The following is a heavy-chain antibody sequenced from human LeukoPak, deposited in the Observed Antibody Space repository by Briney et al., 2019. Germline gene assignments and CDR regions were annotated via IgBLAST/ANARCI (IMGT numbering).Heavy chain of an antibody. CDR2: INHSGST. CDR1: GGSFSGYY. Sequence: PSETLSLTCAVYGGSFSGYYWSWIRQPPGKGLEWIGEINHSGSTNYNPSLKTRVTISVDTSKNQFSLKLGSVTAADTAVYYCARRRREGDNQIFYYYYYMDVWGKGTTVTISS. V-gene: IGHV4-34*01. D-gene: IGHD5-24*01. J-gene: IGHJ6*03. CDR3: ARRRREGDNQIFYYYYYMDV.